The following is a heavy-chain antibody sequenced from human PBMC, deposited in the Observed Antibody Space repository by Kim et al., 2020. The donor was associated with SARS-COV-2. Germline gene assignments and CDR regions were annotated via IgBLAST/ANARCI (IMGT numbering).Heavy chain of an antibody. D-gene: IGHD3-10*01. CDR2: INHSGST. Sequence: SETLSLTCAVYGGSFSGYYWSWIRQPPGKGLEWIGEINHSGSTNYNPSLKSRVTISVDTSKNQFSLKLSSVTAADTAVYYCARGPNGGRSLRGLRLFDPWGQGTLVTVSS. J-gene: IGHJ5*02. V-gene: IGHV4-34*01. CDR3: ARGPNGGRSLRGLRLFDP. CDR1: GGSFSGYY.